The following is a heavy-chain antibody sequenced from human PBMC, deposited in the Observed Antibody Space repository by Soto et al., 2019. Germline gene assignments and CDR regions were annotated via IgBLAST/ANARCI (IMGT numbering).Heavy chain of an antibody. CDR2: IIPIFGTA. J-gene: IGHJ6*02. Sequence: QVQLVQSGAEVKKPGSSVKVSCKASGGTFSSYAISWVRQAPGQGLEWMGGIIPIFGTANYAQKFQGRVTITADESTSTAYMELSSLRSEDTAVYYCARPKQGLHKGDYYYYGMDVWGQGTTVTVSS. V-gene: IGHV1-69*01. D-gene: IGHD6-19*01. CDR1: GGTFSSYA. CDR3: ARPKQGLHKGDYYYYGMDV.